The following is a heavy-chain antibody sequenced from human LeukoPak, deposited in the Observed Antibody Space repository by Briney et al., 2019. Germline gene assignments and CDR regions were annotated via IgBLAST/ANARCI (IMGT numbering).Heavy chain of an antibody. Sequence: SETLSLTCTVSGGYISSYYWSWIRQPPGKGLEWIGYIFNSGSTNYNPSLKSRVTISVDTSKNQFSLKLSSVTAADTAVYFCALGDCSSTSCCVFDYWGQGTLVTVSS. D-gene: IGHD2-2*01. V-gene: IGHV4-59*01. J-gene: IGHJ4*02. CDR2: IFNSGST. CDR3: ALGDCSSTSCCVFDY. CDR1: GGYISSYY.